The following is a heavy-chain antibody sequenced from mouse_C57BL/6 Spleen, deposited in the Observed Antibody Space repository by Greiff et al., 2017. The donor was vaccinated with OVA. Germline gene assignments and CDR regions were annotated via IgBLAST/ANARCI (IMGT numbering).Heavy chain of an antibody. CDR2: INPSSGYT. Sequence: QVQLQQSGAELARPGASVKMSCKASGYTFTSYTMHWVKQRPGQGLEWIGYINPSSGYTKYNQKFKDKATLTADKSSSTAYMQLSSLTSEDSAVYYCARNYDYDPGFDDWGQGTTLTVSS. CDR1: GYTFTSYT. J-gene: IGHJ2*01. V-gene: IGHV1-4*01. D-gene: IGHD2-4*01. CDR3: ARNYDYDPGFDD.